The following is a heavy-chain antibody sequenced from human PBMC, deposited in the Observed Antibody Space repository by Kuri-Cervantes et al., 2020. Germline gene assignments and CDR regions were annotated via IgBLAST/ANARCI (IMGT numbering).Heavy chain of an antibody. Sequence: GESLKISCAASGFTFDDYAMHWVRQAPGKGLEWVANIKQDGSEKYYVDSVKGRFTISRDNAKNSLYLQMNSLRAEDTAVYYCARVGSPVAHLRWIDYWGQGTLVTVSS. CDR3: ARVGSPVAHLRWIDY. CDR2: IKQDGSEK. CDR1: GFTFDDYA. J-gene: IGHJ4*02. D-gene: IGHD6-19*01. V-gene: IGHV3-7*01.